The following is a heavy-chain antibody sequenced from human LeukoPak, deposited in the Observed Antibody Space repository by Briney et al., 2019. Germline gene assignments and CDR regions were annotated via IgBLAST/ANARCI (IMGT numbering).Heavy chain of an antibody. CDR3: AKLGDN. CDR1: GFTFDDYA. V-gene: IGHV3-9*01. Sequence: PGGSLRLSCAASGFTFDDYAMHWVRQAPGKGLEWVSGISWNSGSIGYADSVKGRFIISRDNSRNTLYLQMNSVTVEDTAVYYCAKLGDNWGRGTLVTVSS. D-gene: IGHD3-16*01. J-gene: IGHJ4*02. CDR2: ISWNSGSI.